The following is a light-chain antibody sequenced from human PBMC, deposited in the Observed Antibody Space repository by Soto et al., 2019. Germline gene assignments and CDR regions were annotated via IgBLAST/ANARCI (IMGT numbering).Light chain of an antibody. CDR3: QQHSDLPLS. Sequence: IQLTLSPSSLSASVGDSVTITCRASQNINNYLNWYQQKPGKAPKLMIYAASTLQSGVPSRFSGSASGTDFTFSITRLQPEDFATYYCQQHSDLPLSFGGGTKVDIK. J-gene: IGKJ4*01. CDR1: QNINNY. CDR2: AAS. V-gene: IGKV1-33*01.